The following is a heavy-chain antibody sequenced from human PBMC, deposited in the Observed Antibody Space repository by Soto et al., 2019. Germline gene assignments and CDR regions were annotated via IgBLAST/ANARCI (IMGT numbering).Heavy chain of an antibody. J-gene: IGHJ6*02. V-gene: IGHV3-15*01. CDR2: IKSKTDGGAT. CDR3: THYNGAAAGNEYYYYYGMDV. D-gene: IGHD6-13*01. CDR1: GFTFSNAW. Sequence: GGCLRLSCAASGFTFSNAWMSWVRQAPGKGLEWVGRIKSKTDGGATDYAAPVKGRFTISRDDSKNTLYLQMNSLKTEDTAVYYCTHYNGAAAGNEYYYYYGMDVWGQGTTVTVSS.